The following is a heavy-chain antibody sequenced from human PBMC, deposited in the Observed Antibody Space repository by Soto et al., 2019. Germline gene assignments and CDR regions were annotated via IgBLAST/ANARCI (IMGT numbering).Heavy chain of an antibody. CDR1: GFIFSDYA. Sequence: QVQLVESGGGVVQPGRSLRLSCAASGFIFSDYAMHWVRQAPGKGLEWVAVISYGGDNKYYADSVRGRFAISRDNLKNXLXLQMNSLNPEDTAVYHCAKARHSTSWYGLEADLWGQGTLVTVSS. D-gene: IGHD6-13*01. CDR3: AKARHSTSWYGLEADL. V-gene: IGHV3-30*09. J-gene: IGHJ4*02. CDR2: ISYGGDNK.